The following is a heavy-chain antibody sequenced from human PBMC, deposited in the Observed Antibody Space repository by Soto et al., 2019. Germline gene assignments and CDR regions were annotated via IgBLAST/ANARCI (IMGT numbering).Heavy chain of an antibody. D-gene: IGHD2-15*01. Sequence: QITLRESGPTLVKPTQTLTLTCTFSGFSLSTSGVGVGWIRQPPGKALEWLALIYWDGDKRYSPSLKSRLAISKDTSKNQVVLTLTNMGPVDTATYYCAHRRVVVTTSGGFDFWGQGTLVTVSS. V-gene: IGHV2-5*02. CDR2: IYWDGDK. CDR1: GFSLSTSGVG. J-gene: IGHJ4*02. CDR3: AHRRVVVTTSGGFDF.